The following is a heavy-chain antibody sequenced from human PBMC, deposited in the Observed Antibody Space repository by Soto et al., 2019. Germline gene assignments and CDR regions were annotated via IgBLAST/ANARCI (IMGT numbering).Heavy chain of an antibody. V-gene: IGHV3-64D*06. D-gene: IGHD3-9*01. Sequence: HPGWSLRLSCSSSVFTFIEYSMHWVRQAPGKGLQYVSTISSDGDITYYADSVKGRFTISRDNSKNTLYLQMNSLRPEDTAVYYCVKVSTFYDILTGYYSTNFFDPWGQGTLVTVSS. CDR3: VKVSTFYDILTGYYSTNFFDP. J-gene: IGHJ5*02. CDR2: ISSDGDIT. CDR1: VFTFIEYS.